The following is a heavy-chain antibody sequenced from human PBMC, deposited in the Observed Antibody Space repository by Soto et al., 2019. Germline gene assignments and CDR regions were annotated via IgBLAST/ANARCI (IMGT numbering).Heavy chain of an antibody. J-gene: IGHJ6*02. V-gene: IGHV1-58*01. CDR1: GFTFTSSA. CDR3: AAAPARDCSSTSCQEYYYYYYGMDV. Sequence: SVKVSCKASGFTFTSSAVQWVRQARGQRLEWIGWIVVGSGNTNYAQKFQERVTITRDMSTSTAYMELSSLRSEDTAVYYCAAAPARDCSSTSCQEYYYYYYGMDVWGQGATVTVSS. D-gene: IGHD2-2*01. CDR2: IVVGSGNT.